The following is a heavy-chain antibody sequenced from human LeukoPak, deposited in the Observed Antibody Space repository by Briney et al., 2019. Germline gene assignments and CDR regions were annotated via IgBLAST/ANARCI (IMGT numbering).Heavy chain of an antibody. D-gene: IGHD2-2*01. Sequence: PSETLSLTCTVSGGSISSYYWSWIRQPPGKGLEWIGYIYYSGSTNYNPSLKSRVTISVDTSKNQFSLKLSSVTAADTAVYYCAREFPQLLRKYYYYYYMDVWGKGTTVTVSS. V-gene: IGHV4-59*12. CDR2: IYYSGST. J-gene: IGHJ6*03. CDR3: AREFPQLLRKYYYYYYMDV. CDR1: GGSISSYY.